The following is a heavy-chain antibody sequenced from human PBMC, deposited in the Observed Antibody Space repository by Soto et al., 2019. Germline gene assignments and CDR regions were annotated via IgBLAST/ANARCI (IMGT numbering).Heavy chain of an antibody. CDR3: ARVRDSSGYSKLFDY. Sequence: QVQLQESGPGLVKPSQTLSLTCTVSGGSISSGGYYWSWIRQHPGKGLEWIGYIYSSGSTYYNPSLKSRVTISVDTSKNQFSLKLSSVTAADTAVYYCARVRDSSGYSKLFDYWGQGTLVTVSS. CDR1: GGSISSGGYY. CDR2: IYSSGST. V-gene: IGHV4-31*03. D-gene: IGHD3-22*01. J-gene: IGHJ4*02.